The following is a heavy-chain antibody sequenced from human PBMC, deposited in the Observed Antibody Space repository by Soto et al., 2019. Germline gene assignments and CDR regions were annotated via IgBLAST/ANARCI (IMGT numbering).Heavy chain of an antibody. CDR2: IYPGDSDT. D-gene: IGHD1-26*01. V-gene: IGHV5-51*01. J-gene: IGHJ6*02. CDR3: ERLVGAQKFYYYGMDV. CDR1: GYSFTSNW. Sequence: PRESLKISCKGSGYSFTSNWIGWVRQMPGKGLEWMGIIYPGDSDTRYSPPFQGQVTISADKSISTAYLQWSSLKASDTAMYYCERLVGAQKFYYYGMDVWGQGTTVTVSS.